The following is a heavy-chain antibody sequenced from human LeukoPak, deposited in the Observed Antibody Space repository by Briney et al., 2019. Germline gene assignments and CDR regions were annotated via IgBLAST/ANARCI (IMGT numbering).Heavy chain of an antibody. CDR2: INPHSGAT. Sequence: GSVKVSCKASGYTFTDYYIIWMRQAPGRGLEYMGWINPHSGATRNGQNFQGRITMNRDTSGSTVYMDLGTLSSDDAAIYFCARGSAVSCTSTNCHAPLDYWGQGTLVTVSS. CDR3: ARGSAVSCTSTNCHAPLDY. D-gene: IGHD2-2*01. J-gene: IGHJ4*02. CDR1: GYTFTDYY. V-gene: IGHV1-2*02.